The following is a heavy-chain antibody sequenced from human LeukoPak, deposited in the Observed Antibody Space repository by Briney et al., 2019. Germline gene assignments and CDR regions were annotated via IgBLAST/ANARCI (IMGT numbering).Heavy chain of an antibody. V-gene: IGHV4-61*02. Sequence: PSETLSLTCTVSGGSISSGSYYWSWIRQPAGKGLEWIGRIYTSGSTNYNPSLKSRVTISVDTSKNQFSLKLSSVTAADTAVYYCARADSSGWYYFDYWGQGTLVTVSS. CDR3: ARADSSGWYYFDY. CDR1: GGSISSGSYY. J-gene: IGHJ4*02. CDR2: IYTSGST. D-gene: IGHD6-19*01.